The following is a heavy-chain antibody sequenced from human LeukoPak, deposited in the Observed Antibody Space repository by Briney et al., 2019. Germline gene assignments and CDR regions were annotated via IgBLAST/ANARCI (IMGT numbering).Heavy chain of an antibody. D-gene: IGHD3-22*01. CDR2: ISSNGGST. Sequence: GGSLRLSCAASGFTFSSYAMHWVRQAPGKGLEYVSAISSNGGSTYYASSVKGRFTISRDNSKNTLYLQMGSLRAENMAVYYCARDAPFQYYYDSSGYLPMDVWGKGTTVTVSS. J-gene: IGHJ6*03. CDR3: ARDAPFQYYYDSSGYLPMDV. V-gene: IGHV3-64*01. CDR1: GFTFSSYA.